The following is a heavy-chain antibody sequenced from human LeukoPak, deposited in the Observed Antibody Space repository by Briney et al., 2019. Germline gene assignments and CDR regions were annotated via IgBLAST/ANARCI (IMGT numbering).Heavy chain of an antibody. CDR2: IYPGDSDT. D-gene: IGHD3-22*01. Sequence: GESLKISCQASGYTFTNYWIGWVRQMPGKGLEWMGIIYPGDSDTKYSPSFQGQVTMSADKSIRTAYLQWSSLKASDTAMYYCARTSYYDSSGYYYDKGPFDYWGQGTLVTVSS. V-gene: IGHV5-51*01. J-gene: IGHJ4*02. CDR1: GYTFTNYW. CDR3: ARTSYYDSSGYYYDKGPFDY.